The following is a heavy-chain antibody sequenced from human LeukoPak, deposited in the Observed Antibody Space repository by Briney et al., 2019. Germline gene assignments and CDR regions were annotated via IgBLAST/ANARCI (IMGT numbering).Heavy chain of an antibody. V-gene: IGHV4-4*07. CDR2: IYTSGST. Sequence: SETLSLTCLVSGGSISSYYWSWIRQPAGKGLEWIGRIYTSGSTNYNPSLKSRVTFSVDTSKQQSSLQLSSVTAADTAVYYCAREAEDIVVVPAATYYYYYYMDVWGKGTTVTV. J-gene: IGHJ6*03. D-gene: IGHD2-2*01. CDR1: GGSISSYY. CDR3: AREAEDIVVVPAATYYYYYYMDV.